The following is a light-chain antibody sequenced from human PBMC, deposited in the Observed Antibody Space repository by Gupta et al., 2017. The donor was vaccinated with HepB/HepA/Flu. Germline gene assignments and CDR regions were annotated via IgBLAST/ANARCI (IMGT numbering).Light chain of an antibody. Sequence: EIVLTQSPATLSVSPGERATLSCRASQSVSSNLAWYQQKPGQAPRLLIYGASTRATGIPVRFSGSGSGTEVTLTISSLQSEDFAVYYCQQYNSWPPLTFGGGTKVEIK. J-gene: IGKJ4*01. CDR3: QQYNSWPPLT. CDR2: GAS. CDR1: QSVSSN. V-gene: IGKV3-15*01.